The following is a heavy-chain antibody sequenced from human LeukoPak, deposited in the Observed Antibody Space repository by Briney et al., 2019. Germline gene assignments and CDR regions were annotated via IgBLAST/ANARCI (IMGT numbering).Heavy chain of an antibody. D-gene: IGHD3-10*01. J-gene: IGHJ4*02. CDR1: GFTFSTSW. CDR2: ISYDGSHK. V-gene: IGHV3-30-3*01. CDR3: ARGQEKDDYGSDY. Sequence: AGGSLRLSCAASGFTFSTSWMSWVRQAPGKGLEWVAVISYDGSHKYYADSVKGRFTISRDNSKNTLYLQMNSLTAEDTAVYYCARGQEKDDYGSDYWGQGTLVTVSS.